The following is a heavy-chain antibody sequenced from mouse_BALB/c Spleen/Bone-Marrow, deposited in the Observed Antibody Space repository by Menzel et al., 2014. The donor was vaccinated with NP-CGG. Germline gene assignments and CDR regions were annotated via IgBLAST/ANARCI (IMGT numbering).Heavy chain of an antibody. V-gene: IGHV5-17*02. J-gene: IGHJ2*01. CDR1: GFTFSSFG. CDR3: ARDVPLYDVGYFDY. D-gene: IGHD2-14*01. CDR2: ISSGSSTI. Sequence: EVQGVESGGGLVQPGGSRKLSCAASGFTFSSFGMHWVRQAPEKGLEWVAYISSGSSTIYYADTVKGRFTISRDNPKNTLLLQMTSLRSEDTAMYYCARDVPLYDVGYFDYWGQGTTLTVSS.